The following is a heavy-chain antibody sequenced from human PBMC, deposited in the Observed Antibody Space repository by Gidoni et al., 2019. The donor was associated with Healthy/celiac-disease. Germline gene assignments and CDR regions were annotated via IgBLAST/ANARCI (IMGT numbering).Heavy chain of an antibody. Sequence: QLQLQESGPGLVRPSETLYLTCTVSGRSISSSSYNWGWIRQPPGKGLEWIGSLYYSGSTYYNPSLKSRVTISVDTSKNQFSRKLSSVTAADTAVYYCARHSVLRYFDWLSGPYYYYGMDVWGQGTTVTVSS. CDR3: ARHSVLRYFDWLSGPYYYYGMDV. D-gene: IGHD3-9*01. CDR2: LYYSGST. V-gene: IGHV4-39*01. CDR1: GRSISSSSYN. J-gene: IGHJ6*02.